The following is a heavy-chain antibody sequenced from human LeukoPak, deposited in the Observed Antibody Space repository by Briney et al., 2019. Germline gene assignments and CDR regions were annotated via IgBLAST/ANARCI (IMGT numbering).Heavy chain of an antibody. D-gene: IGHD3-22*01. Sequence: PGGSLRLSCAASGFTFSSYGMHWVRQAPGKGLEWVAVISYDESNKYYADSVKGRFTISRDNSKNTLYLQMNSLRAEDTAVYYCAKADITMIVVPAFDYWGQGTLVTVSS. CDR3: AKADITMIVVPAFDY. V-gene: IGHV3-30*18. CDR2: ISYDESNK. CDR1: GFTFSSYG. J-gene: IGHJ4*02.